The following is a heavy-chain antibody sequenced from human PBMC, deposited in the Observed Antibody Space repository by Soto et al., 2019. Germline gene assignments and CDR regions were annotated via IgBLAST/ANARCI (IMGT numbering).Heavy chain of an antibody. Sequence: EVLLVESGGGLVQPGGSLKLSCAASGFVFKDSSIHWVRQASGKGLEWVGRIRDRAFSYATAYAASVKGRFTIYRDDSTNTAYLQINSLKTEDTAIYYCTRLISAAQDYWGQGTLVTVSS. CDR3: TRLISAAQDY. V-gene: IGHV3-73*01. CDR1: GFVFKDSS. J-gene: IGHJ4*02. CDR2: IRDRAFSYAT. D-gene: IGHD3-10*01.